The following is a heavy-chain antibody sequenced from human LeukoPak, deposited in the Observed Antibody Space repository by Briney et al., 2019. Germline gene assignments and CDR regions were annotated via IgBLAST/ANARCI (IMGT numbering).Heavy chain of an antibody. CDR3: ARGKGIAAAGTWAPP. CDR1: GYSINSGYY. D-gene: IGHD6-13*01. J-gene: IGHJ3*01. Sequence: PSETLSLTCTVSGYSINSGYYWGWIRQPPGKGLEWIGSIYHSGSTYYNPSLKSRVTISVDTSKNQFSLKLSSVTAADTAVYYCARGKGIAAAGTWAPPWGQGTMVTVS. CDR2: IYHSGST. V-gene: IGHV4-38-2*02.